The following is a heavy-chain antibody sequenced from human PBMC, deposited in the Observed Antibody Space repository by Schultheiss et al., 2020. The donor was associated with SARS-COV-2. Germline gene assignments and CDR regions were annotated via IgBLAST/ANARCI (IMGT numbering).Heavy chain of an antibody. CDR1: GGSISSYY. CDR2: INHSGST. D-gene: IGHD3-22*01. V-gene: IGHV4-34*01. CDR3: ARGRDYYDSSGYHRWFDP. J-gene: IGHJ5*02. Sequence: SETLSLTCTVSGGSISSYYWSWIRQPAGKGLEWIGEINHSGSTNYNPSLKSRVTISVDTSKNQFSLKLSSVTAADTAVYYCARGRDYYDSSGYHRWFDPWGQGTPVTVSS.